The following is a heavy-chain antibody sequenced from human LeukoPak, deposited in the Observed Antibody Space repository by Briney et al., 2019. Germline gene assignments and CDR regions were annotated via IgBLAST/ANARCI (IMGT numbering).Heavy chain of an antibody. CDR2: ISYDGSNK. Sequence: GRSLRLSCAASGFTFSSYAMHWVRQAPGKGLEWVAVISYDGSNKYYADSVKGRFTISRDNSKNTLYLQMNSLRAEDTAVYYCARARRGYSIPLLAHWGQGTLVTVSS. J-gene: IGHJ4*02. CDR3: ARARRGYSIPLLAH. CDR1: GFTFSSYA. V-gene: IGHV3-30-3*01. D-gene: IGHD5-18*01.